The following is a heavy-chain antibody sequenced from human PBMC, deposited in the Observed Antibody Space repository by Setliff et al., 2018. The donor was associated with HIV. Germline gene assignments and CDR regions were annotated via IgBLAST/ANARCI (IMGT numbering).Heavy chain of an antibody. D-gene: IGHD3-10*01. CDR1: GASISGSY. J-gene: IGHJ4*02. CDR3: TGDYNSGSHRFDY. V-gene: IGHV4-59*08. Sequence: SETLSLTCTVSGASISGSYWIWIRQPPGKGLEWIGYLSLTRESKNNPSLNSRVTTSIDTSKNQFSLKLTSVTAADAAVYYCTGDYNSGSHRFDYWGQGTPVTVSS. CDR2: LSLTRES.